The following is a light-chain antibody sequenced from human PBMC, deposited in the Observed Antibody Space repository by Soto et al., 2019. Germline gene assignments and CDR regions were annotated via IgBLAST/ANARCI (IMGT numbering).Light chain of an antibody. V-gene: IGKV1-5*03. CDR1: QTIDSW. Sequence: DIQMTQSPSTLSASVGDRVTITCRARQTIDSWLAWYQQRPGKPPNLLIYKASTLASGVPSRFSGSGSGTEFTLTINSLQHDDFETYYCQQYHIYSGTLGQGTTVEIK. CDR3: QQYHIYSGT. CDR2: KAS. J-gene: IGKJ1*01.